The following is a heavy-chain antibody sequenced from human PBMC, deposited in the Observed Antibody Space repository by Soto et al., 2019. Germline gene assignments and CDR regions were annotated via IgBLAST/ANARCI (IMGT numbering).Heavy chain of an antibody. V-gene: IGHV3-21*01. J-gene: IGHJ4*02. D-gene: IGHD2-21*02. CDR1: GFTFSSYS. CDR3: ARDRKWDVVVTATTSPSFDY. CDR2: ISSSSSYI. Sequence: EVQLVESGGGLVKPGGSLRLSCAASGFTFSSYSMNWVRQAPGKGLEWVSSISSSSSYIYYADSVKGRFTISRDNAKKSLYLQMNSLRAEDTAVYYCARDRKWDVVVTATTSPSFDYWGQGTLVTVSS.